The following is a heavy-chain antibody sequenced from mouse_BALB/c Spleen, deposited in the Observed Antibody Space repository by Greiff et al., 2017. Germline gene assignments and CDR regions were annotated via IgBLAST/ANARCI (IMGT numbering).Heavy chain of an antibody. CDR1: GYTFTSYW. Sequence: QVHVKQSGAELAKPGASVKMSCKASGYTFTSYWMHWAKQRPGQGLEWIGYINPSTGYTEYNQKFKDKATLTADKSSSTAYMQLSSLTSEDSAVYYCASGPAWFAYWGQGTLVTVSA. CDR2: INPSTGYT. V-gene: IGHV1-7*01. J-gene: IGHJ3*01. CDR3: ASGPAWFAY.